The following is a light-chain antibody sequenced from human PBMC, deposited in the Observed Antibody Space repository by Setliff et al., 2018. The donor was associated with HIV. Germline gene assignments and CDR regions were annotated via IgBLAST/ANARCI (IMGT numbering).Light chain of an antibody. CDR3: NSYTSSSTLFV. CDR1: SSDVGGYNY. Sequence: QSALTQPASVSGSPGQSITISCTGTSSDVGGYNYVSWYQQHPGKAPKLIIYDVSDRPSGVSNRFSGSKSGNTASLTISGLQAEDEADYYCNSYTSSSTLFVFGTGTKVTV. CDR2: DVS. V-gene: IGLV2-14*03. J-gene: IGLJ1*01.